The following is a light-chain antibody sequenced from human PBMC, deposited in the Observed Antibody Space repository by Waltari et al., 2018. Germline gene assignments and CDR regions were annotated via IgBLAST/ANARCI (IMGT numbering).Light chain of an antibody. V-gene: IGLV1-51*02. J-gene: IGLJ2*01. CDR1: SPNIGTSS. Sequence: QSVLTQPPSVSAAPGQKVTISCSGSSPNIGTSSVSWYQQRPGTAPKLLVYENDKRPSGIPDRFAGSKSGTAATLGIAGLQTGDEADYYCGTWDSSLNGGVFGGGTKLTVL. CDR2: END. CDR3: GTWDSSLNGGV.